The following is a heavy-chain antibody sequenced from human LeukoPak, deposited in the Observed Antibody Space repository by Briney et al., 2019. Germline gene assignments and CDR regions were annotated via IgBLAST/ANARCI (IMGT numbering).Heavy chain of an antibody. CDR1: GYTLTNNH. CDR3: ATELGINAFDV. D-gene: IGHD1-26*01. J-gene: IGHJ3*01. Sequence: VASVKVSCKASGYTLTNNHLYWVRQAPGQGREWMGWIDPNSGVTNFAQNFQGRLTMTTDTSINTAYMELSRLTSDDTTVYYCATELGINAFDVWGQGTLVTVSS. CDR2: IDPNSGVT. V-gene: IGHV1-2*02.